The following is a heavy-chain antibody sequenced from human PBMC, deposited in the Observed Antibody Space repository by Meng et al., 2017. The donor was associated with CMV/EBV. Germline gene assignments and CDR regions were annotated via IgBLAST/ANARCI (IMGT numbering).Heavy chain of an antibody. J-gene: IGHJ4*02. Sequence: SCTASGVTFSSYSISWVRQAPGQGLEWMGGIIPIFGTANYAQKFQGRVTITTDESTSTAYMELSSLRSEDTAVYYCARADRTESLDYWGQGTLVTVSS. D-gene: IGHD1-14*01. CDR2: IIPIFGTA. CDR1: GVTFSSYS. V-gene: IGHV1-69*05. CDR3: ARADRTESLDY.